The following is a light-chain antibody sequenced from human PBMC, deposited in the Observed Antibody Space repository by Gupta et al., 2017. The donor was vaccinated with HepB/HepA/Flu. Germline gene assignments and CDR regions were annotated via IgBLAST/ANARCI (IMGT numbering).Light chain of an antibody. J-gene: IGLJ1*01. V-gene: IGLV2-11*01. CDR3: CSYTGSHTLYV. Sequence: QSALTQPSSVSGSLGKSVTLYCTGTTSDVGKYDYVSWYQHHPGKAPKLIIYDVNKRPSGFPSRFSGSKSANTASLTISGLQAEDEADYYCCSYTGSHTLYVFGGGTTVTVL. CDR2: DVN. CDR1: TSDVGKYDY.